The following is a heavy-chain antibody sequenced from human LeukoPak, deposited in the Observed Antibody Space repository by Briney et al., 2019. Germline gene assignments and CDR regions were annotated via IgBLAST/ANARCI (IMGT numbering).Heavy chain of an antibody. Sequence: GGSLRLSCAASGFTFSNYGMNWVRQAPGKGLEWVSRISGTGGTTFYADSVKGRFTISRDNSKNTLYLQMNSLRAEDTAVYYCAKDRGYYYDSSGYYYFDYWGQGTLVTVSS. V-gene: IGHV3-23*01. CDR3: AKDRGYYYDSSGYYYFDY. J-gene: IGHJ4*02. D-gene: IGHD3-22*01. CDR2: ISGTGGTT. CDR1: GFTFSNYG.